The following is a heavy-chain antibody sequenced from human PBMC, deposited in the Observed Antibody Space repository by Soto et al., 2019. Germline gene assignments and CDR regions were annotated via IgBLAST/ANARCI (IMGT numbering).Heavy chain of an antibody. CDR1: GGSFSGYY. D-gene: IGHD4-17*01. Sequence: SETLSLTCAVYGGSFSGYYWSWIRQPPGKGLEWIGEINHSGSTNYNPSLKSRVTISVDTSKNQFSLKLSSVTAADTAVYYCARIKYGDYDFDYWGQGTLVTVSS. J-gene: IGHJ4*02. V-gene: IGHV4-34*01. CDR2: INHSGST. CDR3: ARIKYGDYDFDY.